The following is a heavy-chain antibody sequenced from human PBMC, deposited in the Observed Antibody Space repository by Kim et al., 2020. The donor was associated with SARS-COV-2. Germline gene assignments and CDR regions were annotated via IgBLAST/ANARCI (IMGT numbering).Heavy chain of an antibody. Sequence: GGSLRLSCAASGFTFDDYAMHWVRQAPGKGLEWVSGISWNSGSIGYADSVKGRFTISRDNAKNSLYLQMNSLRAEDTALYYCAKVGNWNYRGVTQPPDYWGQGTLVTVSS. CDR3: AKVGNWNYRGVTQPPDY. J-gene: IGHJ4*02. CDR2: ISWNSGSI. CDR1: GFTFDDYA. D-gene: IGHD1-7*01. V-gene: IGHV3-9*01.